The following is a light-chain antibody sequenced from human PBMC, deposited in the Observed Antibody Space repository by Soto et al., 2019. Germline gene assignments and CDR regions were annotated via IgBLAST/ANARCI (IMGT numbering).Light chain of an antibody. CDR2: DVS. J-gene: IGLJ1*01. Sequence: QSVLTQPASVSGSPGQSITISCTGTSSDVGGYNYVSWYQQHPGKAPKLMIYDVSNRPSGVSYRFSGSKSGNTASLTISGLQAEDEADYYCSSYTSSSTLYVFGTGTKLTGL. CDR1: SSDVGGYNY. V-gene: IGLV2-14*03. CDR3: SSYTSSSTLYV.